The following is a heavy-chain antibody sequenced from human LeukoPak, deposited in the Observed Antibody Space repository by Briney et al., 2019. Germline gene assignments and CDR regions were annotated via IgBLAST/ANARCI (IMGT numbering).Heavy chain of an antibody. CDR2: ASSSGGST. V-gene: IGHV3-23*01. Sequence: GGSLRLSCAASGFTFSGYAMAWVRQAPGKGLEWVSVASSSGGSTYYADSVKGRFTISRDNSKNTLDLQMNSLRAEDTAVYYCAKEWPLRFYDYWGQGTLVTVSS. J-gene: IGHJ4*02. CDR1: GFTFSGYA. CDR3: AKEWPLRFYDY. D-gene: IGHD3-3*01.